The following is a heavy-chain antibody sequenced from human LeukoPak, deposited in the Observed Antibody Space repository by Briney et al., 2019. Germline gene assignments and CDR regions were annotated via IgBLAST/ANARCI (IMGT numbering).Heavy chain of an antibody. D-gene: IGHD3-3*01. CDR2: IYHSGST. CDR1: GYSTSSGYY. J-gene: IGHJ4*02. CDR3: ARHQAIFGTDFDY. Sequence: PSETLSLTCAVSGYSTSSGYYWGWIRQPPGKGLEWIGSIYHSGSTYYNPSLKSRVTISVDTSKNQFSLKLSSVTAADTAVYYCARHQAIFGTDFDYWGQGTLVTVSS. V-gene: IGHV4-38-2*01.